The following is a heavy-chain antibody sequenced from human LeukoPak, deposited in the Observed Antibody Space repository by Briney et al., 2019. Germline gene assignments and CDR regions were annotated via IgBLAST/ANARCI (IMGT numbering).Heavy chain of an antibody. J-gene: IGHJ2*01. Sequence: GGSLRLSCAASGFTVSSNYMSCVRQAPGKGLEWVSVIYSGGSTYYADSVKGRFTISRDNSKNTLYLQMNSLRAEDTAVYYCARLAGSRYPWYLDLWGRGTLVTVSS. V-gene: IGHV3-66*01. CDR3: ARLAGSRYPWYLDL. D-gene: IGHD3-16*02. CDR1: GFTVSSNY. CDR2: IYSGGST.